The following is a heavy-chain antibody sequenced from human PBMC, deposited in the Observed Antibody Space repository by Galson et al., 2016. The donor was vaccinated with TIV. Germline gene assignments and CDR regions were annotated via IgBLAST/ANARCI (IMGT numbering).Heavy chain of an antibody. CDR3: AREYYCYAMDV. Sequence: SVKVSCKASGYTFTSYGINWVRQVPGQGLEWVGWISAYNGNTTYAQMLQGRVTMTTDTSTSTAYMELRSLRSDDTAVYYCAREYYCYAMDVWGQGTTVTVSS. CDR1: GYTFTSYG. V-gene: IGHV1-18*01. CDR2: ISAYNGNT. J-gene: IGHJ6*02.